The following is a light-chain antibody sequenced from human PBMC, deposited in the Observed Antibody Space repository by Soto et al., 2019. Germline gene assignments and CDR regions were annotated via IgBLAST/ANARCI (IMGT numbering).Light chain of an antibody. Sequence: DIQMTQSPSSLSASVGDRVTITCRASQGISIYLAWYQQKPGKPPQLLIYAASTLQSGVPSRFSGSGSGTDFTLTISSLQPEDVATYYCQKYTSAPRTFGQGTKVEIK. CDR2: AAS. CDR3: QKYTSAPRT. CDR1: QGISIY. V-gene: IGKV1-27*01. J-gene: IGKJ1*01.